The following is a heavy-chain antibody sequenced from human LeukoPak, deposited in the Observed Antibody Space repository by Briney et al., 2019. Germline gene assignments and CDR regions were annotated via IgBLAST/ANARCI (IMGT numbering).Heavy chain of an antibody. Sequence: GGSLRLSCAASGFTFSSYDMSWVRQAPGKGVEWVSDISGSGGSTYYAASVKGRFTISRDNSKNTLYLQMTSLRAEDTAVYYCAIDPLELTFDYWGQGTLVTVSS. CDR1: GFTFSSYD. J-gene: IGHJ4*02. D-gene: IGHD1-7*01. CDR2: ISGSGGST. CDR3: AIDPLELTFDY. V-gene: IGHV3-23*01.